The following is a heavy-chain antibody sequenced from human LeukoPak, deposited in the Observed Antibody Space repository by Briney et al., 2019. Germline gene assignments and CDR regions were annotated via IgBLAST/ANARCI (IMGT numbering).Heavy chain of an antibody. Sequence: SETLSLTCTVSGYSISSGYYWGWIRQPPGKGLEWIGNIYHSGSTYYNPSLKSRVTISVDTSKNQFSLQLSSVTAADTAVYYCARSGWYSGYFDYWGQGTLVTVSS. CDR3: ARSGWYSGYFDY. J-gene: IGHJ4*02. CDR2: IYHSGST. D-gene: IGHD6-19*01. V-gene: IGHV4-38-2*02. CDR1: GYSISSGYY.